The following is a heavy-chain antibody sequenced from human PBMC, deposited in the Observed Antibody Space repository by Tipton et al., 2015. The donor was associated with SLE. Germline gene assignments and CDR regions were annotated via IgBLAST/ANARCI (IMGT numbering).Heavy chain of an antibody. CDR1: GGSISNYY. J-gene: IGHJ6*03. Sequence: TLSLTCTVSGGSISNYYWNWIRQPPGKGLEWIGEINHSGSTNYNPSLKSRVTISVDTSKNQFSLRLSSVTAADTAVYYCARVPGLERSYSYFYYMDVWGKGTTVTVSS. V-gene: IGHV4-34*01. CDR3: ARVPGLERSYSYFYYMDV. D-gene: IGHD1-1*01. CDR2: INHSGST.